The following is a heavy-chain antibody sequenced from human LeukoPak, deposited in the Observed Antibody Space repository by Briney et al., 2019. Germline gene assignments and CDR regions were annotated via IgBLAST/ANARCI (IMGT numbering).Heavy chain of an antibody. J-gene: IGHJ4*02. V-gene: IGHV3-23*01. D-gene: IGHD5-24*01. Sequence: GGSLRLSCAVSGLTFSRYAMSWVRQAPGKGLEWVSAISESGSGTYYADSVKGRFTISRDNSENTVYLQMNSLRAEDTAVYYCVRGQEMAQPRDIDYWGQGTLVTVSS. CDR2: ISESGSGT. CDR3: VRGQEMAQPRDIDY. CDR1: GLTFSRYA.